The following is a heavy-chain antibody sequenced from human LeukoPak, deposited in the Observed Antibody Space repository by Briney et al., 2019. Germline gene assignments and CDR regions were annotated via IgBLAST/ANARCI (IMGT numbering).Heavy chain of an antibody. Sequence: PGGSLRLSCAASGFIFSRYDIHWVRQVTGKGREGVSGIGTAGDSYSPGSGQGRFTISRENAKNSLYLQMNNLRVGDSALYYCVSSLGSSSWSVGGVFDIWGQGTLVTVSS. CDR3: VSSLGSSSWSVGGVFDI. CDR1: GFIFSRYD. CDR2: IGTAGDS. J-gene: IGHJ3*02. V-gene: IGHV3-13*01. D-gene: IGHD6-13*01.